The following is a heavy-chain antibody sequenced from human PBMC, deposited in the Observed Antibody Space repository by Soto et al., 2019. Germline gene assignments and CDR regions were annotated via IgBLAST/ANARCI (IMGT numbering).Heavy chain of an antibody. CDR3: ARDTYSGYDFGL. V-gene: IGHV4-30-4*01. J-gene: IGHJ5*02. CDR2: IPSRGRP. Sequence: QVQLRESGPGLVKPSQTLSLTCSVSGASVAGGSYYWSWVRQPPGKGLEWIGYIPSRGRPFYNPSLTRRCIISADTPKNQLSLQLTSVTAADTAVYYCARDTYSGYDFGLWGQGTLVTVSS. CDR1: GASVAGGSYY. D-gene: IGHD5-12*01.